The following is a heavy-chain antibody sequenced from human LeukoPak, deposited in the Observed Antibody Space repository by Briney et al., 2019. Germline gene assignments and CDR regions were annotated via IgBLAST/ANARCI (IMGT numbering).Heavy chain of an antibody. J-gene: IGHJ4*02. CDR1: GFSFNSYW. D-gene: IGHD5-24*01. CDR2: IKQDGSKK. Sequence: GGSLRLSCAASGFSFNSYWMTWVRQAPGKGLEWVANIKQDGSKKSYVDSVKGRFAISRDNAKNSLYLQMNSLRAEDTAIYYCTRVGYIDEGIDYWGQGTLVTVPS. CDR3: TRVGYIDEGIDY. V-gene: IGHV3-7*04.